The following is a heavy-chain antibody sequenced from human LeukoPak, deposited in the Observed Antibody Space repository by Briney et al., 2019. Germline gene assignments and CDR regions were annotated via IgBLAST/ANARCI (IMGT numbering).Heavy chain of an antibody. CDR1: GFTFDDYA. V-gene: IGHV3-43*02. CDR2: ISGDGGST. J-gene: IGHJ4*02. CDR3: AKDLLYSSGWSAPDY. D-gene: IGHD6-19*01. Sequence: PGGSLRLSCAASGFTFDDYAMHWVRQAPGKGLEWVSLISGDGGSTYYADSVKGRFTISRDNSKNSLYLQMNSLRTEDTALYYCAKDLLYSSGWSAPDYWGQGTLVTVSS.